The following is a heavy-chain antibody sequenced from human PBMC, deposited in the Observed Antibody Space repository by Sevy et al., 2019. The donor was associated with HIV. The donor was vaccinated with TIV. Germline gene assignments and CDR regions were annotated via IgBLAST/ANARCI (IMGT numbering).Heavy chain of an antibody. CDR1: GFTFSSYS. V-gene: IGHV3-48*02. Sequence: GGSLRLSCAASGFTFSSYSMNWVRQAPGKGPEWVSYISSSSSTIYYAGSVKGRFTISRDNAKNSLYLQMNSLRDEDTAVYYCARDRKYYYDSSGYYGSGNYYFDYWGQGTLVTVSS. D-gene: IGHD3-22*01. J-gene: IGHJ4*02. CDR3: ARDRKYYYDSSGYYGSGNYYFDY. CDR2: ISSSSSTI.